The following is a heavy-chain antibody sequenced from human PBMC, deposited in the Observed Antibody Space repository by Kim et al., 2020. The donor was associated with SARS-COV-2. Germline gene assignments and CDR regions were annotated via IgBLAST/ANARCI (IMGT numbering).Heavy chain of an antibody. V-gene: IGHV4-34*01. D-gene: IGHD4-17*01. Sequence: SETLSLTCAVYGGSFSGYYWSWIRQPPGKGLEWIGEINHSGSTNYNPSLKSRVTISVDTSKNQFSLKLSSVTAADTAVYYCARGSDYGGNSGWDYWGQGT. CDR3: ARGSDYGGNSGWDY. CDR1: GGSFSGYY. J-gene: IGHJ4*02. CDR2: INHSGST.